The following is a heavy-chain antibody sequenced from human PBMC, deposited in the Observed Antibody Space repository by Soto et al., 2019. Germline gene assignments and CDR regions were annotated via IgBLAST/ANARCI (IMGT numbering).Heavy chain of an antibody. CDR1: GYTLTELS. D-gene: IGHD3-22*01. CDR3: ATGLPSDGYYDISGPFDY. V-gene: IGHV1-24*01. Sequence: SSVKVSCKVSGYTLTELSMHWVRQAPGKGLEWMGGFDPEDGETIYAQKFQGRVTMTEDTSTDTAYMELSSLRSEDTAVYYCATGLPSDGYYDISGPFDYWGQGTLVTVSS. J-gene: IGHJ4*02. CDR2: FDPEDGET.